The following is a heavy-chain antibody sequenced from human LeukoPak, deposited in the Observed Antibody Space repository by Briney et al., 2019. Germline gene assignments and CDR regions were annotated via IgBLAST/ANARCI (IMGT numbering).Heavy chain of an antibody. CDR1: GGSFSVYY. CDR3: ARGWSTKRNNYYYYYGMDV. V-gene: IGHV4-34*01. D-gene: IGHD1-14*01. J-gene: IGHJ6*02. Sequence: SETLSLTCAVYGGSFSVYYWSGIRHPPGKGLEWIGEINHSGSTNYNPSLKSRVTISVDTSKNQFSLKLSSVTAADTAVYYCARGWSTKRNNYYYYYGMDVWGQGTTVTVSS. CDR2: INHSGST.